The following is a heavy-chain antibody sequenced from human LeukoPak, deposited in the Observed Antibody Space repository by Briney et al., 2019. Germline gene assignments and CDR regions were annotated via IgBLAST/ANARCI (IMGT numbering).Heavy chain of an antibody. J-gene: IGHJ4*02. D-gene: IGHD6-19*01. Sequence: PGGSLRLSCAASGFTFSSYGMHWVRQAPGEGLEWVAVIWYDGSNKYYADSVKGRFTISRDNSKNTLYLQMNSLRAEDTAVYYCARAPASGWYSHFDYWGQGTLVTVSS. CDR1: GFTFSSYG. CDR2: IWYDGSNK. V-gene: IGHV3-33*01. CDR3: ARAPASGWYSHFDY.